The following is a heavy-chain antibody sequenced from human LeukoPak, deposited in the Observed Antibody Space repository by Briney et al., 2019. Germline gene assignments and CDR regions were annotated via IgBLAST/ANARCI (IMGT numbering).Heavy chain of an antibody. CDR2: INHSGST. CDR1: GGSFSGYY. Sequence: KPSETLSLTCAVYGGSFSGYYWSWIRQPPGKGLEWIGEINHSGSTNYNPSLKSRVTISVDTSKNQFSLKLSSVTAADTAVYYCARPPGGDYPPAFDIWGQGTMVTVSS. CDR3: ARPPGGDYPPAFDI. J-gene: IGHJ3*02. V-gene: IGHV4-34*01. D-gene: IGHD4-17*01.